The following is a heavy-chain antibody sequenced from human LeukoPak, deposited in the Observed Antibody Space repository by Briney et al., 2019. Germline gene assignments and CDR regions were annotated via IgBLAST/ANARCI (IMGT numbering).Heavy chain of an antibody. Sequence: MTSETLSLTCAVSGYSISSGYYWGWIRQPPGKGLEWIGSIYHSGSTYYNPSLKSRVTISVDTSKNQFSLKLSSVTAADTAVYYCAGVWSNPHWGQGTLVTVSS. CDR1: GYSISSGYY. CDR3: AGVWSNPH. D-gene: IGHD3-3*01. J-gene: IGHJ4*02. V-gene: IGHV4-38-2*01. CDR2: IYHSGST.